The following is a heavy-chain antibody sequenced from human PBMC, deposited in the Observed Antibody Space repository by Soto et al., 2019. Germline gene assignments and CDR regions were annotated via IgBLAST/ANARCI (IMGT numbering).Heavy chain of an antibody. CDR1: GGTFSSYA. V-gene: IGHV1-69*12. CDR2: IIPIFGTA. J-gene: IGHJ6*02. Sequence: QVQLVQSGAEVKKPGSSVKVSCKASGGTFSSYAISWVRQAPGQGLEWMGGIIPIFGTANYAQKFQGRVTITADESTSTAYMELSSLISAYTAVYYCAREREGPEDYYGMDVWGQGTTVTVSS. CDR3: AREREGPEDYYGMDV.